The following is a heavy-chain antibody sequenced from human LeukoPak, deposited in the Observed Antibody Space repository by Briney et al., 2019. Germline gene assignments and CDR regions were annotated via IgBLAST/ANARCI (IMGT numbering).Heavy chain of an antibody. V-gene: IGHV1-2*06. CDR3: ARDYYDSSGYYGY. Sequence: ASVKVSCKASGYTFTGYYMHWVRQAPGQGLEWMGRINPNSGGANYAQKFQGRVTMTRDTSISTAYMELGRLRSDDTAVYYCARDYYDSSGYYGYWGQGTLVTVSS. CDR1: GYTFTGYY. CDR2: INPNSGGA. D-gene: IGHD3-22*01. J-gene: IGHJ4*02.